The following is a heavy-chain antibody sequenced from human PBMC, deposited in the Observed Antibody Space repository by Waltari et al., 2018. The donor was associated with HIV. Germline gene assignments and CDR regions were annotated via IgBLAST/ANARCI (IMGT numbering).Heavy chain of an antibody. CDR2: IGSLQNFI. CDR3: ARGPSSGWSWFDP. D-gene: IGHD6-19*01. CDR1: GFRFRDSN. J-gene: IGHJ5*02. V-gene: IGHV3-21*01. Sequence: EVRLLESGGGLVRPGGSLRLSCPASGFRFRDSNMNWVRQGPGKGLEWVASIGSLQNFIHYADSVKGRFTVSRDNAKNSLYLQMNSLTAEDTAVYYCARGPSSGWSWFDPWGQGTLVTVSS.